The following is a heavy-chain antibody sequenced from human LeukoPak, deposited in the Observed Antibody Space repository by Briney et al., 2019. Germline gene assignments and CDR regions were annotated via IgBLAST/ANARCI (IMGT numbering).Heavy chain of an antibody. J-gene: IGHJ6*02. CDR2: IYSGGST. CDR3: ARGPPSSYYYYYGMDI. V-gene: IGHV3-53*01. CDR1: GFTVSSNY. Sequence: GGSLRLSCAASGFTVSSNYMSWVRQAPGKGLEWVSVIYSGGSTYYADSVKGRFTISRDNSKNTLYLQMNSLRAEDTAVYYCARGPPSSYYYYYGMDIWGQGTTVTVSS.